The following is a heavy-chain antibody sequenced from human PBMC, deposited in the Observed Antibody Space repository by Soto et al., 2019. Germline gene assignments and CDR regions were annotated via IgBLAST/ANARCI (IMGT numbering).Heavy chain of an antibody. J-gene: IGHJ6*02. D-gene: IGHD6-6*01. Sequence: GASVKVSCKASGGTFSSYATSWVRQAPGQGLEWMGGIIPIFGTANYAQKFQGRVTITADKSTSTAYMELSSLRSEDTAVYYCAEALREYSSSLAPGAGGSEPSGVGAPPPEGVWGQGTTVTVSS. V-gene: IGHV1-69*06. CDR1: GGTFSSYA. CDR2: IIPIFGTA. CDR3: AEALREYSSSLAPGAGGSEPSGVGAPPPEGV.